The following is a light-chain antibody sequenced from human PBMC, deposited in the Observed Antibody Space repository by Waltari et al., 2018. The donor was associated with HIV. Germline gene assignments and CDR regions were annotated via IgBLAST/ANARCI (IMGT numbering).Light chain of an antibody. CDR2: SNN. Sequence: QSVLTQPPSASGTPGQRVTISCSGSRSTIGSNTLNWYQQLPGTAPKLLIYSNNQRPSGVPDRFSGSKSGTSASLAISGLQSEDEADYYCAAWDGSLNGRVVFGGGTKLTVL. CDR1: RSTIGSNT. J-gene: IGLJ2*01. CDR3: AAWDGSLNGRVV. V-gene: IGLV1-44*01.